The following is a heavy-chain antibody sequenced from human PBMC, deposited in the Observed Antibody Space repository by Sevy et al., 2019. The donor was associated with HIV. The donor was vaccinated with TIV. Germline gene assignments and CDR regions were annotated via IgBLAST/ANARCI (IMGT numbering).Heavy chain of an antibody. J-gene: IGHJ5*02. D-gene: IGHD1-26*01. CDR3: TRDPDRGSRT. V-gene: IGHV3-49*04. Sequence: GGSLRLSCTVSGFTFGDYAMSWDRQAPGKGLEWVGFIRGKPYGGTTEHAASVKGRFIISRDDFKSIAYLQMNSLKTEDTAVYYCTRDPDRGSRTWGQGTLVTVSS. CDR1: GFTFGDYA. CDR2: IRGKPYGGTT.